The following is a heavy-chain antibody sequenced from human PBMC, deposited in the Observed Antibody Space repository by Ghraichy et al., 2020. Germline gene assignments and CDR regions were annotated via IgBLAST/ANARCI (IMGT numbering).Heavy chain of an antibody. D-gene: IGHD2-2*01. CDR2: VYSSGYT. J-gene: IGHJ3*01. Sequence: SETLSLTCTVSGASITDNYWSWIRQSPGRGLEWIGYVYSSGYTNYNPSLKSRVTMSVDTSTNQFSLTLTSATATDTAIYYCARHRSTYASVDAFDVWGPGTRVTVSS. CDR3: ARHRSTYASVDAFDV. V-gene: IGHV4-59*08. CDR1: GASITDNY.